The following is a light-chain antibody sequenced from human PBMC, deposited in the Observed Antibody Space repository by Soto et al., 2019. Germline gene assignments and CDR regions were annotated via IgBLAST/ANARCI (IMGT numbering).Light chain of an antibody. Sequence: QSVLTQPPSASGTPGQRVTISCSGSSSNIGSNYVYWYQQLPGTAPKLLFYRNNQRPSGVPDRFSGSKSGTSASLAISGLRSEDEADYYCAAWDDSLSGPNWVFGGGTKLTVL. CDR3: AAWDDSLSGPNWV. CDR2: RNN. CDR1: SSNIGSNY. J-gene: IGLJ3*02. V-gene: IGLV1-47*01.